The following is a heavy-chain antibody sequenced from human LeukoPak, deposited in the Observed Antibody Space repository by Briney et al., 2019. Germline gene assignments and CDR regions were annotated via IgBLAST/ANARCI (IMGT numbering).Heavy chain of an antibody. Sequence: KPSETLSLTCTVSNDSISSYHWSWIRQPAGKGLQWIGRIYTTGSTNYNPSLKSRVTMSVDTSKNQFSLKLSSVTAADTAVYYCARETSQKGAHYMDVWGKGTTVTISS. J-gene: IGHJ6*03. CDR1: NDSISSYH. CDR3: ARETSQKGAHYMDV. V-gene: IGHV4-4*07. D-gene: IGHD3-16*01. CDR2: IYTTGST.